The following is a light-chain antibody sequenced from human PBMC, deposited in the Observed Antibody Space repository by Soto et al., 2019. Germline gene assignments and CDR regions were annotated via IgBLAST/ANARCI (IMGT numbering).Light chain of an antibody. V-gene: IGKV1-39*01. Sequence: DIQMTQSPSSLSASVGDIVTITCRASQTMGTYLNWYPQNPGIAPKPLIYAASTLQNGVPLRFSGSGSGTDFTLTIGSLQPEDFATYYCQQSTGIPYTFGQRTKLVIK. CDR2: AAS. J-gene: IGKJ2*01. CDR3: QQSTGIPYT. CDR1: QTMGTY.